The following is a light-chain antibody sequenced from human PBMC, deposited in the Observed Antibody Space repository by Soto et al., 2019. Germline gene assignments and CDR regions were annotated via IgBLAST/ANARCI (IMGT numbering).Light chain of an antibody. CDR1: QDIKND. Sequence: AIQMTQSPSSLSASVGDRVTITCRASQDIKNDLGWYQQKPGRAPKLLMYSASTLHNEVPSRFSGSGSGSDFTLTISSLQPEDFATYYCLQDYSYPYTFGQGTKLEIK. CDR3: LQDYSYPYT. V-gene: IGKV1-6*01. CDR2: SAS. J-gene: IGKJ2*01.